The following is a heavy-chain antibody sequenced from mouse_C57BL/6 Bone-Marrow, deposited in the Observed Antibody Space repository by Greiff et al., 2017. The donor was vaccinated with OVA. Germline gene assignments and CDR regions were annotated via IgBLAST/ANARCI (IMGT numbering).Heavy chain of an antibody. J-gene: IGHJ3*01. V-gene: IGHV5-4*03. D-gene: IGHD4-1*01. CDR2: ISDGGSYT. CDR1: GFTFSSYA. Sequence: EVKVVESGGGLVKPGGSLKLSCAASGFTFSSYAMSWVRQTPEKRLEWVATISDGGSYTYYPDNVKGRFTISRDNAKNNLYLQMSHLKSEDTAMYYGARGLGRAPFAYWGQGTLVTVSA. CDR3: ARGLGRAPFAY.